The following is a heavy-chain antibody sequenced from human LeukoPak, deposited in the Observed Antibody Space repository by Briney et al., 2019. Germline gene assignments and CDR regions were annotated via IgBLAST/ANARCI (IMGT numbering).Heavy chain of an antibody. Sequence: GGSLRLSCAASGFTFSDYYMSWIRQAPGKGLEWVSYISSSSSYTNYADSVRGRSTISRDNAKNSLYLQMNSLRAEDTAVYYCARVGVYCSGGSCSDDAFDIWGQGTMVTVSS. V-gene: IGHV3-11*06. CDR3: ARVGVYCSGGSCSDDAFDI. CDR1: GFTFSDYY. D-gene: IGHD2-15*01. CDR2: ISSSSSYT. J-gene: IGHJ3*02.